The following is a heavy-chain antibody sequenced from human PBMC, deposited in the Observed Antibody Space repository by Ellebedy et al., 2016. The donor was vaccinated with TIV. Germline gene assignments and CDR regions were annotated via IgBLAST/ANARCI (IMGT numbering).Heavy chain of an antibody. CDR1: GDSVSSNSAA. D-gene: IGHD6-13*01. V-gene: IGHV6-1*01. CDR2: TYYRSKWYN. Sequence: SQTLSLTXXISGDSVSSNSAAWNWIRQSPSRGLEWLGRTYYRSKWYNDYAVSVKSRITINPDTSKNQFSLQLNSVTPEDTAVYYCARDFDGSSWYFDWFDPWGQGTLVTVSS. J-gene: IGHJ5*02. CDR3: ARDFDGSSWYFDWFDP.